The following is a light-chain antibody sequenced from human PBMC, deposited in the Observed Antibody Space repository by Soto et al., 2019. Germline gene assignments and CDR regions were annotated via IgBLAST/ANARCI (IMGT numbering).Light chain of an antibody. CDR3: QHRTNWPHFT. CDR2: DAS. V-gene: IGKV3-11*01. Sequence: EILLTQSPATLSLSAGERATLSCRARQSVSSPLAWYQQKPGQPPRLLIYDASNRATGIPARFSGSGSGTDLIITISSLEPEDFAVSYWQHRTNWPHFTGGGGTKVEIK. J-gene: IGKJ4*02. CDR1: QSVSSP.